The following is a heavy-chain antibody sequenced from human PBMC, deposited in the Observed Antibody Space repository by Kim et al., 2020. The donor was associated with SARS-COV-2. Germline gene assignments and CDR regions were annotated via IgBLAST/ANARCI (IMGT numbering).Heavy chain of an antibody. Sequence: GGSLRLSCAVSGFTFSKAWMTWVRQAPGKGLEWVGRSKSKTDGGTTDYAAPMKGRFTISRDDSKNTLYLQMNSLKTDDTAVYYCTTDTSSIFGVVPYYHYAMDVWGQGTTVTVSS. CDR2: SKSKTDGGTT. CDR1: GFTFSKAW. V-gene: IGHV3-15*01. J-gene: IGHJ6*02. CDR3: TTDTSSIFGVVPYYHYAMDV. D-gene: IGHD3-3*01.